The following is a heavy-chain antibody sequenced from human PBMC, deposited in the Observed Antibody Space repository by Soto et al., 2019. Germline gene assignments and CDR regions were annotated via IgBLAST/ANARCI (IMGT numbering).Heavy chain of an antibody. D-gene: IGHD6-13*01. CDR3: ARHPERIAQIGWFDP. V-gene: IGHV3-48*01. Sequence: RRWVRKTPGKGLEWVSYISSSSSTIYYADSVKGRFTISRDNAKNSLYLQMNSLRAEDTAVYYCARHPERIAQIGWFDPWGQGTLVTVSS. CDR2: ISSSSSTI. J-gene: IGHJ5*02.